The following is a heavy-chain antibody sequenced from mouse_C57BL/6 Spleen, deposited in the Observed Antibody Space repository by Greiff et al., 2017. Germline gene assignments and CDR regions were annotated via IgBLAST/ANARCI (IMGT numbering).Heavy chain of an antibody. CDR2: ISSGGDYI. CDR3: TRDYYGSSHYAMDY. D-gene: IGHD1-1*01. CDR1: GFTFSSYA. J-gene: IGHJ4*01. V-gene: IGHV5-9-1*02. Sequence: EVKLVESGAGLVKPGGSLKLSCAASGFTFSSYAMSWVRQTPEKRLEWVAYISSGGDYIYYADTVKGRFTISRDNARNTLYLQMSSLKSEDTAMYYCTRDYYGSSHYAMDYWGQGTSVTVSS.